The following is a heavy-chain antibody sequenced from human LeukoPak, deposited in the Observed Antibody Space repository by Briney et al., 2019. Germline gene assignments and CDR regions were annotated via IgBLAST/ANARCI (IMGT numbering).Heavy chain of an antibody. Sequence: SETLSLTCTVSGGSISSSSYYWGWIRQPPGKGLEWIGSIYYSGSTYYNPSLKSRVTISVDTSRNQFSLKLSSVTAADTAVYYWARRNGGAFDHLGQGTLVTVSS. CDR3: ARRNGGAFDH. D-gene: IGHD3-10*01. V-gene: IGHV4-39*01. CDR1: GGSISSSSYY. CDR2: IYYSGST. J-gene: IGHJ4*02.